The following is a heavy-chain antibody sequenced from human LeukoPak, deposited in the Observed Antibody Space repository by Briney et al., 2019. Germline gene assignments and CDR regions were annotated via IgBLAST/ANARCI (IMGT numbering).Heavy chain of an antibody. Sequence: GGSLRLSCAASGFRFRSYWMSWVRQAPGKGLEWVSAISGSGGSTYYADSVKGRFTISRDNSKNTLYLQMNSLRAEDTAVYYCAKSRFPAATSVLRYYGYWGQGTLVTVSS. CDR3: AKSRFPAATSVLRYYGY. CDR2: ISGSGGST. D-gene: IGHD3-9*01. V-gene: IGHV3-23*01. J-gene: IGHJ4*02. CDR1: GFRFRSYW.